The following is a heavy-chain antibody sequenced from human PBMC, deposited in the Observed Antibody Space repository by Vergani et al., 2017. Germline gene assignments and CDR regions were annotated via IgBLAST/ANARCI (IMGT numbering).Heavy chain of an antibody. Sequence: QVQLQQWGAGLLKPSETLSLTCAVYGGSFTGNYWTWIRQPPGKGLEWIGEINHSGSIQYNPSLKSRVTISVDTSKNQFSLKLSSVTAADTAVYYCARVDYDFWSGSPNWFDPWGQGTLVTVSS. D-gene: IGHD3-3*01. CDR1: GGSFTGNY. CDR3: ARVDYDFWSGSPNWFDP. V-gene: IGHV4-34*01. J-gene: IGHJ5*02. CDR2: INHSGSI.